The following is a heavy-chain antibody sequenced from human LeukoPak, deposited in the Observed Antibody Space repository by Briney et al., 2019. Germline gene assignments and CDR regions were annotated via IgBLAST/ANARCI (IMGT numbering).Heavy chain of an antibody. Sequence: GGSLRLSXAASGFTFSSYAMSWVCQAPGKGLEWVSAISGSGGSTYYADSVKGRFTISRDNSKNTLYLQMNSLRAEDTAVYYCAKNSFYDFWSGYHFDYWGQGTLVTVSS. D-gene: IGHD3-3*01. CDR3: AKNSFYDFWSGYHFDY. CDR1: GFTFSSYA. J-gene: IGHJ4*02. V-gene: IGHV3-23*01. CDR2: ISGSGGST.